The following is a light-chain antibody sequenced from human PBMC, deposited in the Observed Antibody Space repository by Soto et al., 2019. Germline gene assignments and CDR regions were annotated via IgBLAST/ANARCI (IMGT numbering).Light chain of an antibody. CDR1: QSVSSNY. V-gene: IGKV3-20*01. Sequence: EIVLTQSPGTLSSSPGERATLSCRASQSVSSNYLAWYQRKPGQAPRLLIYGASNRATDIPYRFIGSGSGTDFTLTITRLEPDGFAMYYCQQYGGSPPTFGQGTKGEIK. CDR2: GAS. J-gene: IGKJ1*01. CDR3: QQYGGSPPT.